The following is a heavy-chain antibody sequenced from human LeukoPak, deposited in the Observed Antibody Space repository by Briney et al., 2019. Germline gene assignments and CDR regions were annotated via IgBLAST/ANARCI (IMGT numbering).Heavy chain of an antibody. CDR2: INSDGSST. D-gene: IGHD6-13*01. CDR3: ATGTSSSWYQVYDY. V-gene: IGHV3-74*01. CDR1: GFTFSSCW. Sequence: GGSLRLSCAASGFTFSSCWMHWVRQAPGKGLVWVSRINSDGSSTSYADSVKGRFTISRDNAKNTLYLQMNSLRAEDTAVYYCATGTSSSWYQVYDYWGQGTLVTVSS. J-gene: IGHJ4*02.